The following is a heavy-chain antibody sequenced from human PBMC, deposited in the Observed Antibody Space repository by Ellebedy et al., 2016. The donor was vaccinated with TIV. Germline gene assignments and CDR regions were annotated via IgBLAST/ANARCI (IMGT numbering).Heavy chain of an antibody. CDR2: IYSGVGK. J-gene: IGHJ4*02. D-gene: IGHD4-23*01. CDR3: ARGREDLAGNSDPLDY. CDR1: GFTVSSNY. Sequence: GGSLRLSCVASGFTVSSNYMSWVRQAPGKGLEWVSAIYSGVGKHYADSVRGRFIISRDDSKNTVYLQMDSLRGDDTALYYCARGREDLAGNSDPLDYWGQGTLVTVSS. V-gene: IGHV3-66*01.